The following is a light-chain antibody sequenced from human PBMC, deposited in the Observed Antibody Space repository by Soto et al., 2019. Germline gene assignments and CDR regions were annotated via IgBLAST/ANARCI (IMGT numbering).Light chain of an antibody. CDR1: SGHSSYA. CDR3: QTWGTGFWV. J-gene: IGLJ3*02. Sequence: QPVLTQSPSASASLGASVKLTCTLNSGHSSYAIAWHQQQPEKGPRYLMKLNSDGSHSKGDGIPDRFSGSSSGAERYLTISSLQSEDEADYYCQTWGTGFWVFGGGTKVTVL. CDR2: LNSDGSH. V-gene: IGLV4-69*01.